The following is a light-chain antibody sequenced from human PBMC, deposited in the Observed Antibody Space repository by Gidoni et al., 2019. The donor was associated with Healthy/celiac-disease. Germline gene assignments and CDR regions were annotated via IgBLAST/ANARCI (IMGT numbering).Light chain of an antibody. V-gene: IGKV2-28*01. J-gene: IGKJ2*01. Sequence: DIVMTQSPLSLPVTPGEPASIPSRSSQSLLHSNGYNYLDWYLQKQGQSPQLLIYLGSNRASGVPDRFSGSGSGTDFTLKISRVEAEDVGVYYCMQALQTPYTFGQGTKLEIK. CDR2: LGS. CDR1: QSLLHSNGYNY. CDR3: MQALQTPYT.